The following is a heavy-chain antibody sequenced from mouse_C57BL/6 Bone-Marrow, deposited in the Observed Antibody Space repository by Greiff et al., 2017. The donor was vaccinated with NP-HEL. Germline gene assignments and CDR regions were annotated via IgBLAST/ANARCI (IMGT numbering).Heavy chain of an antibody. CDR2: IDPSDSYT. J-gene: IGHJ1*03. Sequence: QVQLQQPGAELVMPGASVKLSCKASGYTFTSYWMHWVKQRPGQGLEWIGEIDPSDSYTNYNQKFKGKSTLTVDKSSSTAYMQLSSLTSEDSAVYYCARKGRYWYFDVWGTGTTVTVSS. CDR1: GYTFTSYW. V-gene: IGHV1-69*01. CDR3: ARKGRYWYFDV.